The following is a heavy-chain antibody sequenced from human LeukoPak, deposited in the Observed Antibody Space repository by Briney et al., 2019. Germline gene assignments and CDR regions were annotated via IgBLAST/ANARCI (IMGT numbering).Heavy chain of an antibody. D-gene: IGHD2-21*01. CDR3: ARPGYSNYYYYYGMDV. CDR1: GYTFTSYD. J-gene: IGHJ6*02. V-gene: IGHV1-8*01. CDR2: MNPNSGNT. Sequence: ASVKVSCKASGYTFTSYDINWVRQATGQGLGWMGWMNPNSGNTGYAQKFQGRVTMTRNTSISAAYMELSSLRSEDTAVYYCARPGYSNYYYYYGMDVWGQGTTVTVSS.